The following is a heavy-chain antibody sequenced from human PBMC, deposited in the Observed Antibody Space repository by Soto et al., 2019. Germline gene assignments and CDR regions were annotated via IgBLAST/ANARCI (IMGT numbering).Heavy chain of an antibody. V-gene: IGHV3-30*04. CDR3: ARDGGESSPSYFDY. Sequence: GGSLRLSCAASGFTFSSYAMHWVRQAPGKGLEWVAVISYDGSNKYYADSVKGRFTISRDNSKNTLYLQMNSLRAEDTAVYYCARDGGESSPSYFDYWGQGTLVTVSS. CDR2: ISYDGSNK. CDR1: GFTFSSYA. D-gene: IGHD6-6*01. J-gene: IGHJ4*02.